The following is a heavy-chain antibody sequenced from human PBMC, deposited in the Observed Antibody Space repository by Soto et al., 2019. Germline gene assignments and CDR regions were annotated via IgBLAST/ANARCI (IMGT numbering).Heavy chain of an antibody. CDR3: ATRGDYYYYYGMDV. CDR2: IYHSGST. Sequence: SETLSLTCAVSGGSISSSNRWSWVRQPPGKGLEWIGEIYHSGSTNYNPSLKSRVTISVDKSKNQFSLKLSSVTAADTAVYYCATRGDYYYYYGMDVWGQGTTVTVSS. D-gene: IGHD3-10*01. CDR1: GGSISSSNR. J-gene: IGHJ6*02. V-gene: IGHV4-4*02.